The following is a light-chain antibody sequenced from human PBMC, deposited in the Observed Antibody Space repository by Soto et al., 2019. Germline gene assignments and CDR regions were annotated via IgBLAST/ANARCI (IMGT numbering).Light chain of an antibody. CDR2: EVY. J-gene: IGLJ1*01. CDR3: SLYSSNGSLI. Sequence: QSVLTQPASVSGSPGQSITLSCTGTSSDIGVYNYVSWYQQHPGKAPKLMISEVYNRPSGVSNRFSGSTSGNTASLTISGLQAEDETDYFCSLYSSNGSLIFGPGTKVTV. V-gene: IGLV2-14*01. CDR1: SSDIGVYNY.